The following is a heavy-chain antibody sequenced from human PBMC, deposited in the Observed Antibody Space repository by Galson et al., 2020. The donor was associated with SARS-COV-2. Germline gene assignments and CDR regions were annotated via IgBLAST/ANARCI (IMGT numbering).Heavy chain of an antibody. V-gene: IGHV3-30-3*01. J-gene: IGHJ6*02. CDR1: GFTFSSYA. CDR2: ISYDGSNK. CDR3: ARVKAFGDPIGGFEYCYYCGMDV. D-gene: IGHD3-10*01. Sequence: GGSLRLSCAASGFTFSSYAMHWVRQAPGKGLEWVAVISYDGSNKYYAESVKGRFTISRDNSKNTLYLQMNSLRAEDTAVYYCARVKAFGDPIGGFEYCYYCGMDVWGQGTTVTVSS.